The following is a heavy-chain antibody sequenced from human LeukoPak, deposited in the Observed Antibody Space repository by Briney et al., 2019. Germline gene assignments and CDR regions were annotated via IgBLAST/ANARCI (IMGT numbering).Heavy chain of an antibody. V-gene: IGHV3-53*01. CDR3: ATEPARTTYYGMDV. Sequence: QPGGSLRLSCAASGFTVSSNYMSWVRQAPGKGLEWVSVIYSGGSTYYADSVKGRFTISRDNSKNTLYLQMNSLRAEDTAVYYCATEPARTTYYGMDVWGQGTTVTVSS. CDR1: GFTVSSNY. J-gene: IGHJ6*02. D-gene: IGHD2-2*01. CDR2: IYSGGST.